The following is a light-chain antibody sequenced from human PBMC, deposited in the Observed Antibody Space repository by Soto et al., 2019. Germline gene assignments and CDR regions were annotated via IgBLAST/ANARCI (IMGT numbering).Light chain of an antibody. J-gene: IGKJ4*01. CDR2: AAS. CDR1: QSISNY. V-gene: IGKV1-27*01. CDR3: QQRYTTPLT. Sequence: DIQMTQSPSSLSASVGDRVTITCRASQSISNYLAWYQQKPGKVPKLLIYAASTLQSGVPSRFSGSGSGTDFTLTISSLQPEDFATYYCQQRYTTPLTFGGGTKVDIK.